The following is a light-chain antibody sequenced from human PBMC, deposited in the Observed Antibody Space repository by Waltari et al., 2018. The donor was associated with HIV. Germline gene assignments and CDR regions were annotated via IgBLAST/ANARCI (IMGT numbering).Light chain of an antibody. V-gene: IGKV1-39*01. CDR3: QQSHSPPRT. Sequence: DIQMTQSPSSLSAFVGDRVTITCRASQTISRHLNWYQQKPGEAPKLLIYGASSLQSGVPLRFSGSGSGIHFTLTISSLKPEDSATYYCQQSHSPPRTFGQGTKLEIK. CDR2: GAS. J-gene: IGKJ2*02. CDR1: QTISRH.